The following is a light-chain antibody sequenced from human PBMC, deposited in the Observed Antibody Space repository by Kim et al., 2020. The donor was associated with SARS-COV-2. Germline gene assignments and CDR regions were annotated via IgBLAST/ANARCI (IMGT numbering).Light chain of an antibody. CDR1: QTVSNNY. J-gene: IGKJ1*01. CDR2: GAT. CDR3: QQFGNSLWT. Sequence: SPGERATLTCRASQTVSNNYLAWYKQKPGQAPRLHIYGATSRATGIPDRVSGSGSGTDFTLTIIRLEPEDFAVYYCQQFGNSLWTFGQGTKVDIK. V-gene: IGKV3-20*01.